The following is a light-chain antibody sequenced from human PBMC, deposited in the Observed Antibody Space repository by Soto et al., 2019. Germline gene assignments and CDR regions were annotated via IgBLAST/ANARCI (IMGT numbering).Light chain of an antibody. CDR1: QSVSSN. Sequence: DIVMTQSPATLSVSPGERATLSCRASQSVSSNLAWYQQKPGQAPRLLIYDASARATGIPARFSGSGSGTEFTLTISSLQSEDFAVYYCQQYNKWPPWTFGQGTKVEIK. CDR3: QQYNKWPPWT. J-gene: IGKJ1*01. V-gene: IGKV3-15*01. CDR2: DAS.